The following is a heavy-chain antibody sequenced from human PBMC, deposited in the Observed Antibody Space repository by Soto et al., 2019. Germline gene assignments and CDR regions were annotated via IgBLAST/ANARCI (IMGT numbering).Heavy chain of an antibody. J-gene: IGHJ5*02. D-gene: IGHD2-8*01. CDR1: GGSISSYY. CDR3: ARSDTYCTNGVCYGNWFDP. CDR2: IYYSGST. V-gene: IGHV4-59*01. Sequence: SETLSLTCTVSGGSISSYYWSWIRQPPGKGLEWIGYIYYSGSTNYNPSLKSRVTISVDTSKNQFSLKLSSVTAADTAVYYCARSDTYCTNGVCYGNWFDPWGQGTLVTVSS.